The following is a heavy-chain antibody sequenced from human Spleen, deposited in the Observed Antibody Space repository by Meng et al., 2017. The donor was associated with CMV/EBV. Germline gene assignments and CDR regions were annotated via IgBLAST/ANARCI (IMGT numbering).Heavy chain of an antibody. D-gene: IGHD6-13*01. CDR3: AASSSSWYQNWFDP. Sequence: QGQLVQSGAEVKKPGALVKVSCKASGYTFTSYGISWVRQAPGQGLEWMGWISAYNGNTNYAQKLQGRVTMTTDTSTSTAYMELRSLRSDDTAVYYCAASSSSWYQNWFDPWGQGTLVTVSS. CDR2: ISAYNGNT. CDR1: GYTFTSYG. V-gene: IGHV1-18*01. J-gene: IGHJ5*02.